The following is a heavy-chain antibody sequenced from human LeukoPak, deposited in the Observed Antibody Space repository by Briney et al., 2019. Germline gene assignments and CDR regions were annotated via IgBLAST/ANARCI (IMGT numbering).Heavy chain of an antibody. CDR1: GGSISSYF. J-gene: IGHJ6*02. CDR3: ARDKVVIAARYHYYYGLDV. V-gene: IGHV4-59*01. CDR2: IYYSGST. D-gene: IGHD2-15*01. Sequence: SETLSLTRTVSGGSISSYFWSWIRQAPGKGLEWIGSIYYSGSTNYNPSLKSRVTISVDTSKNQFSLKLTSVTAADTAVYYCARDKVVIAARYHYYYGLDVWGQGTTVTVSS.